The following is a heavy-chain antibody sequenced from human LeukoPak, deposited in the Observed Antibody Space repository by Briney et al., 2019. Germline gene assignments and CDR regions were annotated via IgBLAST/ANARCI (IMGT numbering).Heavy chain of an antibody. CDR2: INANAGST. CDR1: GFAFNFFA. Sequence: GGSLKVSCAASGFAFNFFAMSWVRQVPGKRLEWISTINANAGSTYYADSVKGRFTISRDNSKNTLYLQLNSLRAEDTAVYYCAKPISGGLAVTAYWFDPWGHET. CDR3: AKPISGGLAVTAYWFDP. J-gene: IGHJ5*02. V-gene: IGHV3-23*01. D-gene: IGHD6-19*01.